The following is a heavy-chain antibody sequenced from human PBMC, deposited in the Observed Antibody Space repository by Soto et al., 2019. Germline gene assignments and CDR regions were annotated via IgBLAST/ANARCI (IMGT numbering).Heavy chain of an antibody. CDR1: GGSFSGYY. J-gene: IGHJ5*02. CDR2: INHSGST. D-gene: IGHD3-9*01. V-gene: IGHV4-34*01. Sequence: QVQLQQWGAGLLKPSETLFLTCAVYGGSFSGYYWSWIRQPPGKGLEWIGEINHSGSTNYNPSLKSRVTISVDTSKNQFSLKLSSVTAADTAVYYCARGFRRYDIWAGSPVGGWFDPWGQGTLVTVSS. CDR3: ARGFRRYDIWAGSPVGGWFDP.